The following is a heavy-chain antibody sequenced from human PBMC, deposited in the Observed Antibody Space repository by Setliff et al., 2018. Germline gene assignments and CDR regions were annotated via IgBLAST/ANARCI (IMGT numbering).Heavy chain of an antibody. D-gene: IGHD4-4*01. V-gene: IGHV4-39*07. Sequence: PSETLSLTCTVPGGSISSISYYWGWIRQPPGKGLEWIGTLYYSGSTNYNPSLKSRVPISVDTSKNQFSLKLSSVTAADTAVYYWARDGVSYSNSLPRYYYHYMDVWGKGTTVTVSS. J-gene: IGHJ6*03. CDR1: GGSISSISYY. CDR2: LYYSGST. CDR3: ARDGVSYSNSLPRYYYHYMDV.